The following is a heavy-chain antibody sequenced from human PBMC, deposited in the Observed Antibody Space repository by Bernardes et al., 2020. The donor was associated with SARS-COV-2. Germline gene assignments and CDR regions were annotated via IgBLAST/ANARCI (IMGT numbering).Heavy chain of an antibody. CDR3: ARDLYDTSGSYFTY. J-gene: IGHJ4*02. CDR2: IWYDGSEK. V-gene: IGHV3-33*01. D-gene: IGHD3-22*01. Sequence: GGSLRLSCAASGFTFSNYGMHWVRQAPGKGLEWVAVIWYDGSEKYYADSVKGRFTISRDNSKNTLYLQMNSLRAEDTAVYFCARDLYDTSGSYFTYWGQGTLVTVSS. CDR1: GFTFSNYG.